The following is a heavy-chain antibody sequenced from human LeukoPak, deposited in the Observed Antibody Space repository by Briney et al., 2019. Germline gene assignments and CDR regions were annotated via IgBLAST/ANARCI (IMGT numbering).Heavy chain of an antibody. J-gene: IGHJ4*02. D-gene: IGHD5-12*01. V-gene: IGHV1-18*01. CDR2: TSAYNGNT. CDR1: GYTFTHYG. Sequence: ASVKVACKTSGYTFTHYGITWVRQAPGQGLELMGHTSAYNGNTKYVQEFQDRVSMTIDTYTSTAYMELMSLTSDDTAVYYCARRFLSGYLYYFDSWGQGTLVSVSS. CDR3: ARRFLSGYLYYFDS.